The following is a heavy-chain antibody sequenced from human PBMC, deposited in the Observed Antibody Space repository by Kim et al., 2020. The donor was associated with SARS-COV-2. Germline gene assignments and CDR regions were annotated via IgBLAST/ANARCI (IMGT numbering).Heavy chain of an antibody. CDR3: AREALILGTTCSYFDY. CDR1: GYTFTASA. J-gene: IGHJ4*02. V-gene: IGHV1-3*01. D-gene: IGHD7-27*01. CDR2: LNPGNGTT. Sequence: ASVKVSCKASGYTFTASAIHWVRQAPGQRLECRGWLNPGNGTTKYSQKFRDRVSITRDTAASIAYMELTSLRSEDTAVYFGAREALILGTTCSYFDYWVQ.